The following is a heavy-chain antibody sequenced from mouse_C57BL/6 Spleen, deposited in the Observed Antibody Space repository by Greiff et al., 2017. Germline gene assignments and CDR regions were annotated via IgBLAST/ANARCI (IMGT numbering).Heavy chain of an antibody. D-gene: IGHD3-1*01. CDR2: IDPSDSYT. J-gene: IGHJ2*01. CDR3: ARRLGSFLDY. Sequence: QVQLQQPGAELVMPGASVKLSCKASGYTFTSYWMHWVKQRPGQGLEWIGEIDPSDSYTNYNQKFKGKSTLTVDKSSSTAYMQLSSLTSEDSAGYYCARRLGSFLDYWGQGTTLTVSS. V-gene: IGHV1-69*01. CDR1: GYTFTSYW.